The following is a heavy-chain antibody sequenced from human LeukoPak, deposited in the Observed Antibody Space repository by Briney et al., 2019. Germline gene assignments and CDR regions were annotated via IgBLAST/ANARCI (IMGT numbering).Heavy chain of an antibody. CDR3: ARGARAGYNLEPFDY. Sequence: SETLSLTCTVSGGSMSSYYWSWIRQPPGKGLEWIGYICYSGSTKYNPSLKSRVTISVDTSKNQFSLKLSSVTAADTAVYYCARGARAGYNLEPFDYWGQGTLVTVSS. D-gene: IGHD5-24*01. CDR2: ICYSGST. CDR1: GGSMSSYY. V-gene: IGHV4-59*08. J-gene: IGHJ4*02.